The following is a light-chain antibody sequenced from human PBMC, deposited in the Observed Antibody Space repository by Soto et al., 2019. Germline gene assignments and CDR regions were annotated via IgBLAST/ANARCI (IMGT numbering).Light chain of an antibody. V-gene: IGLV1-44*01. Sequence: QPVLTQPPSASGTPGQRVIISCSGSRSNIGSNTVNWYQQLPGRAPRLLMFSNDQRPSGVPDRFSGSKSGTSASLAISGLQAEDEADYYCVPWDDSLNDPVFGGGTKLTVL. CDR2: SND. CDR3: VPWDDSLNDPV. CDR1: RSNIGSNT. J-gene: IGLJ2*01.